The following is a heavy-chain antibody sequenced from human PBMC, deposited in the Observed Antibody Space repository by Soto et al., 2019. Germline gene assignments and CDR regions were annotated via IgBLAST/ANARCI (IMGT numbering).Heavy chain of an antibody. Sequence: PGGSLRLSCAASGFTFSSYAMSWVRQAPGKGLEWVSAISGSGGSTYYADSVKGRFTISRDNSKNTLYLQMNSLRAEDTAVYYCAKNLIVLMVYATAFDYCGQGTLVTVSS. CDR2: ISGSGGST. D-gene: IGHD2-8*01. CDR1: GFTFSSYA. J-gene: IGHJ4*02. CDR3: AKNLIVLMVYATAFDY. V-gene: IGHV3-23*01.